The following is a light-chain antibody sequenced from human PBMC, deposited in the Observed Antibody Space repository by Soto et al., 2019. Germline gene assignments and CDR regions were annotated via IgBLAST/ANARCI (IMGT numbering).Light chain of an antibody. CDR1: SSSFGRNT. CDR2: NNG. J-gene: IGLJ2*01. V-gene: IGLV1-44*01. CDR3: AAWDDTLDNVV. Sequence: QSALTQPPSASGTPGQRVTISCSGSSSSFGRNTVNWYQQFPGTAPKLLIYNNGQRPSGVPDRFSGSKSGTSASLAISGLHSEDEADYYCAAWDDTLDNVVFGGGTKVTVL.